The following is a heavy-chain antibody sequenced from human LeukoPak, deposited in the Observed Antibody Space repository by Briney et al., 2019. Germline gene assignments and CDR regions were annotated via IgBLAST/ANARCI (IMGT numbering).Heavy chain of an antibody. CDR2: IYDDNT. D-gene: IGHD3-10*01. CDR3: AARKVRGVWFYLDY. CDR1: GFTVSAYA. J-gene: IGHJ4*02. Sequence: GGSLRLSCAASGFTVSAYAMAWVRQAPGKGLEWVSTIYDDNTYYADSVKGRSAISTDNSKNTLYLQMNSLRVEDTAVYFCAARKVRGVWFYLDYWGQGTLVTVSS. V-gene: IGHV3-23*01.